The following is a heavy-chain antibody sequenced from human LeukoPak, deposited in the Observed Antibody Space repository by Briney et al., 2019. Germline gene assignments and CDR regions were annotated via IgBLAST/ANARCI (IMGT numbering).Heavy chain of an antibody. Sequence: PGGSLRLSCAASGFTFSDYYMSWIRQAPGKGLEWVSYISSSGSTIYYADSVKGRFTISRDNAMNSLYLQMNSLRAEDTAVYYCAREMGIVGDASTNLDYWGQGTLVTVSS. J-gene: IGHJ4*02. CDR1: GFTFSDYY. CDR3: AREMGIVGDASTNLDY. CDR2: ISSSGSTI. D-gene: IGHD2-2*01. V-gene: IGHV3-11*04.